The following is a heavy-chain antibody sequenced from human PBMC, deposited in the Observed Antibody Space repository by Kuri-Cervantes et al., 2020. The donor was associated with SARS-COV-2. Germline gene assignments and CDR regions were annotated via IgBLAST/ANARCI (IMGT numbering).Heavy chain of an antibody. V-gene: IGHV4-4*07. D-gene: IGHD3-22*01. CDR1: DDSFSDSY. Sequence: SQTLSLTCVVSDDSFSDSYWSWIRQPAGKGLEWIGRIHPSGSTNYNSSLESRVTMSIDTSKKQFSLNLSAVTAADTAVYYCAKDRYFDGRGGYYELGYWGQGVLVTVSS. CDR3: AKDRYFDGRGGYYELGY. J-gene: IGHJ4*02. CDR2: IHPSGST.